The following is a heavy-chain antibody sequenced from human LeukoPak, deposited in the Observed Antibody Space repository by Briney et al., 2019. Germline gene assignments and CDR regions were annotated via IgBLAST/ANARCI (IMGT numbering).Heavy chain of an antibody. CDR1: GDSISSINK. CDR2: IYHSGST. J-gene: IGHJ3*02. CDR3: ASKRFGYDSSGYYKQDDAFDI. V-gene: IGHV4-4*02. D-gene: IGHD3-22*01. Sequence: SDSLSLTCAVSGDSISSINKWSWVGQPPGNGLEWIGEIYHSGSTNYNPSLKSRVTISVDKSKNQFSLKLSSVTAADMAVYYCASKRFGYDSSGYYKQDDAFDIWGQGTMVTVSS.